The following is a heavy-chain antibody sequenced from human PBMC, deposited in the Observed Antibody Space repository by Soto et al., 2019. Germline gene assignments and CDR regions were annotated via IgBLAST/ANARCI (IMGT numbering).Heavy chain of an antibody. CDR1: GFTFAEYA. V-gene: IGHV3-9*01. CDR2: ISWNSAHI. Sequence: GGSLRLSCAASGFTFAEYAMHWGRQAPGKGLEWVSVISWNSAHIGYAAYVKVRFTIARDNAKNSLYLQMNSLRTEDTALYYCAKGHEVLVHPFFDYWGKGNLVTVSS. CDR3: AKGHEVLVHPFFDY. J-gene: IGHJ4*02. D-gene: IGHD2-21*01.